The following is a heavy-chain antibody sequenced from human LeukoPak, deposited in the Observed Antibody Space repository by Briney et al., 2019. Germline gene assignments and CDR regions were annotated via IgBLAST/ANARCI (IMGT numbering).Heavy chain of an antibody. CDR1: GYSISRGYF. CDR2: IYHSGST. V-gene: IGHV4-38-2*02. J-gene: IGHJ4*02. Sequence: SETLSLTCTVSGYSISRGYFWGWIRQPPGRGLEWIGNIYHSGSTYYSPSLKSRVTISVDTSKNQFSLKLSSVTAADTAVYYCARVDCSGYYLDYWGQGTLVTVPS. D-gene: IGHD3-22*01. CDR3: ARVDCSGYYLDY.